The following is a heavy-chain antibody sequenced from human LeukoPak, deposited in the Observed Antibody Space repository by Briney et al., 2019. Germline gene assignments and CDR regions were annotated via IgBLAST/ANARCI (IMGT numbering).Heavy chain of an antibody. CDR3: ARNSGLADC. Sequence: ASVKVSCKASGYSFMDYDISWVRQATGQGLEWMGWMNPKSGNTGYAEKFQGRVAMTRDTSVGTAYMERSSLRSEDTAVYYCARNSGLADCWGQGTLVTVPS. V-gene: IGHV1-8*01. D-gene: IGHD5-12*01. CDR2: MNPKSGNT. J-gene: IGHJ4*02. CDR1: GYSFMDYD.